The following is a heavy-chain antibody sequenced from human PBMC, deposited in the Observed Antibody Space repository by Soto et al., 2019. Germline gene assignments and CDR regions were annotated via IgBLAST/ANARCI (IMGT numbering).Heavy chain of an antibody. CDR3: ASGRFLEWLGFRLGDLSSQDYYYYYGLDV. V-gene: IGHV1-69*13. Sequence: SVKVACKASGGTFSKYKITWVRQAPGQGLEWMGGIIPIFPATNYAQNFQGRVTITADVSTSTAYMELSSLRSEDTAVYYCASGRFLEWLGFRLGDLSSQDYYYYYGLDVWGQGTTVTVSS. J-gene: IGHJ6*02. D-gene: IGHD3-16*02. CDR2: IIPIFPAT. CDR1: GGTFSKYK.